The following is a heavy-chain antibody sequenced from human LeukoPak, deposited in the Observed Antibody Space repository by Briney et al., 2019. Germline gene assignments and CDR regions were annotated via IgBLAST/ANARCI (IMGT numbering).Heavy chain of an antibody. J-gene: IGHJ4*02. Sequence: PGGSLRLSCAASGLTFNNYWMNWVRQAPGKGLEWVGRTRKKTNSYTAEYAASVKGRFTISRDDSKNSLYLQMNSLKAEDTAVYYCTRVVLVGTTYSYFDYWGQGTLVTVSS. CDR3: TRVVLVGTTYSYFDY. CDR2: TRKKTNSYTA. CDR1: GLTFNNYW. V-gene: IGHV3-72*01. D-gene: IGHD1-26*01.